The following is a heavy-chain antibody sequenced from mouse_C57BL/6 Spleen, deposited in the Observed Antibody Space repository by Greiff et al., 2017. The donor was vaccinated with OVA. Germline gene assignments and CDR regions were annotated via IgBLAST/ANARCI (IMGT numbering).Heavy chain of an antibody. CDR3: ARLYYDYGYAMDY. J-gene: IGHJ4*01. Sequence: VQLQQPGAELVRPGSSVKLSCKASGYTFTSYWMHWVKQRPIQGLEWIGNIDPSDSETHYNQKFKDKATLTVDKSSSTAYMQLSSLTSEDSAVYYCARLYYDYGYAMDYWGQGTSVTVSS. D-gene: IGHD2-4*01. CDR1: GYTFTSYW. V-gene: IGHV1-52*01. CDR2: IDPSDSET.